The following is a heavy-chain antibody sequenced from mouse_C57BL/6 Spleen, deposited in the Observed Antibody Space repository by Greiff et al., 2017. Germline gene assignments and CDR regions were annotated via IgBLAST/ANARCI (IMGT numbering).Heavy chain of an antibody. CDR1: GYTFTSYW. V-gene: IGHV1-69*01. J-gene: IGHJ3*01. Sequence: QVQLQQPGAELVMPGASVKLSCKASGYTFTSYWMHWVKQRPGQGLEWIGEIDPSDSYTNYNQKFKGKSTLTVDKSSSTAYMQLSSLTSEDSAVYYCARFDSSGYAWFAYWGQGTLVTVSA. CDR3: ARFDSSGYAWFAY. D-gene: IGHD3-2*02. CDR2: IDPSDSYT.